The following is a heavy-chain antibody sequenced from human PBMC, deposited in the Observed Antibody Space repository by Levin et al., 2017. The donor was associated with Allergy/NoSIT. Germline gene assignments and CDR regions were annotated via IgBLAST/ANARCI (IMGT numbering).Heavy chain of an antibody. CDR2: ISHDGKTK. CDR1: GFTFSTYA. D-gene: IGHD3-22*01. CDR3: VRARTSYYDNSVVDY. V-gene: IGHV3-30*04. J-gene: IGHJ4*02. Sequence: GGSLRLSCTASGFTFSTYAMHWVRQAPGKGLEWVALISHDGKTKYYPDSMKGRLTISRDNSKNTLYLQMDSLRAEDTAVYYCVRARTSYYDNSVVDYWGQGTLVTVSS.